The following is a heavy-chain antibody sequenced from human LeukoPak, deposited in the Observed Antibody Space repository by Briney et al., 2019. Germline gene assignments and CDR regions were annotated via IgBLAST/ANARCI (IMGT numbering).Heavy chain of an antibody. CDR3: ARESHSSGRAGAFDI. J-gene: IGHJ3*02. CDR1: EFTFSNYW. D-gene: IGHD6-25*01. CDR2: INNEGNDR. Sequence: GGSLRLSCAASEFTFSNYWMHWVRQGPGKGLEWVSRINNEGNDRSYADSVKGRFTISRDISKSTVDLQMDSLRPEDTAVYFCARESHSSGRAGAFDIWGRGTVVTVYS. V-gene: IGHV3-74*01.